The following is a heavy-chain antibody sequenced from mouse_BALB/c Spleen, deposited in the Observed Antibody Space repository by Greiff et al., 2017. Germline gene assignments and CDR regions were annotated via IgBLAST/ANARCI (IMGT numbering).Heavy chain of an antibody. J-gene: IGHJ3*01. CDR2: ISYSGST. V-gene: IGHV3-8*02. CDR3: ARWNYRYDGFAY. CDR1: GDSITSGY. D-gene: IGHD2-14*01. Sequence: EVKVEESGPSLVKPSQTLSLTCSVTGDSITSGYWNWIRKFPGNKLEYMGYISYSGSTYYNPSLKSRISITRDTSKNQYYLQLNSVTTEDTATYYCARWNYRYDGFAYWGQGTLVTVSA.